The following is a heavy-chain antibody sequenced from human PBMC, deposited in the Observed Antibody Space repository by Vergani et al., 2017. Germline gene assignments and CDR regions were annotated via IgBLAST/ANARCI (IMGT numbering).Heavy chain of an antibody. CDR1: GESFSGYY. Sequence: QVQLQQWGAGLLKPSETLSLTCAVYGESFSGYYWSWIRQPPGEGLEWIGEINHSGSTYYNPSLKSRVTISVDRSKNQFSLKLSSVTAADTAVYYCARLRYDSSGYYYGNYFDYWGQGTLVTVSS. J-gene: IGHJ4*02. CDR2: INHSGST. D-gene: IGHD3-22*01. CDR3: ARLRYDSSGYYYGNYFDY. V-gene: IGHV4-34*01.